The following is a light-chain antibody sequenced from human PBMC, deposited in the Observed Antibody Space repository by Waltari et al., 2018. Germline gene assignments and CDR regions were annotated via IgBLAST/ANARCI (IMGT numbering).Light chain of an antibody. V-gene: IGLV3-1*01. Sequence: SYELPQPPSVSVSPGQTASIPCLGDELGDKSVCWYQQKPGQSPMLVIYQDGGRPSGIPERFSGSNSGNTATLTISGTQAMDEADYYCQAWDTSTVVFGGGTELTVL. CDR1: ELGDKS. CDR3: QAWDTSTVV. J-gene: IGLJ2*01. CDR2: QDG.